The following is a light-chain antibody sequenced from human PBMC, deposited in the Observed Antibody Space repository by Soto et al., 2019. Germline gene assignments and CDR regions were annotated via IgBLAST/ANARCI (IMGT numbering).Light chain of an antibody. V-gene: IGLV4-69*01. J-gene: IGLJ2*01. CDR2: LSSDGSH. CDR1: SGHSSYA. CDR3: QTWDTGARVV. Sequence: QPVLTQSPSASASLGASVKLTCTLSSGHSSYAIAWHQQQPEKGPRYLMKLSSDGSHSKGDGIPDRCSGSRSGAERYLTISSRQSEDEADYYCQTWDTGARVVFGGGTKLTV.